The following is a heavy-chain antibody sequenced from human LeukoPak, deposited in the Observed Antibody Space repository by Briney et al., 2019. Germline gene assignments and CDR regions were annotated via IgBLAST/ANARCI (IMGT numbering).Heavy chain of an antibody. CDR1: GYTFATYY. Sequence: ASVKVSCKASGYTFATYYIHWVRQAPGQGLEWMGIINPKTGITNYAQKFQGRVTITRDTSASTVYMDLGSLKSEDTAVYYCAQGEDIVVVAAATIEYWGQGALVTVSS. J-gene: IGHJ4*02. CDR2: INPKTGIT. CDR3: AQGEDIVVVAAATIEY. D-gene: IGHD2-15*01. V-gene: IGHV1-46*01.